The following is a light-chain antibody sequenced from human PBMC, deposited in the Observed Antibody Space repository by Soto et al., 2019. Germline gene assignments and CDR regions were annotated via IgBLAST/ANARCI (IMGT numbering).Light chain of an antibody. CDR1: QSVDIN. Sequence: VLTQSPATLSLSPGDSVTLSCRGSQSVDINLAWYQQNTGQAPRIVIYGASTRATDMPGTLSGSGSGTELNLTISRLQSEDFGVYYCQKYKNWPRTCGQGTKVDIK. V-gene: IGKV3-15*01. CDR2: GAS. CDR3: QKYKNWPRT. J-gene: IGKJ1*01.